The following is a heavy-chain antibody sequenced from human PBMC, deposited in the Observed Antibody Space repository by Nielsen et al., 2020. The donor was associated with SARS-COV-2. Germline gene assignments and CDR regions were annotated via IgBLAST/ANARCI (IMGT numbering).Heavy chain of an antibody. Sequence: SETLSLTCAVYGGSFSGYYWSWIRQPPGKGLEWIGEINHSGSTNYNPSLKSRVTISVDTSKNQFSLKLSSVTAADTAVYYCARGPTYYYGSGSYVSKNLRPGNDYWGQGTLVTVSS. CDR1: GGSFSGYY. CDR3: ARGPTYYYGSGSYVSKNLRPGNDY. V-gene: IGHV4-34*01. CDR2: INHSGST. D-gene: IGHD3-10*01. J-gene: IGHJ4*02.